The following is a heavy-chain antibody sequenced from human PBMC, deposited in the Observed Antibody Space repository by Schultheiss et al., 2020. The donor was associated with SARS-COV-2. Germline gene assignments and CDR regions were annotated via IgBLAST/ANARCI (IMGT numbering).Heavy chain of an antibody. CDR2: IWYDGSNK. CDR3: ARTPGNGRNWFDP. CDR1: GFTFSSYG. Sequence: GGSLRLSCAASGFTFSSYGMHWVRQAPGKGLEWVAVIWYDGSNKYYADSVKGRFTISRDNSKNTLYLQMNSLRAEDTAVYYCARTPGNGRNWFDPWGQGTLVTVSS. V-gene: IGHV3-33*08. J-gene: IGHJ5*02.